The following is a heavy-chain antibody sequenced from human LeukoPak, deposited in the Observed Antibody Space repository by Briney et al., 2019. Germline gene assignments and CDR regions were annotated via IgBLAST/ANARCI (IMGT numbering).Heavy chain of an antibody. V-gene: IGHV4-39*07. CDR1: GGSISSDSFY. J-gene: IGHJ4*01. CDR2: IYHSGST. CDR3: AKFSPYGGNSYFDY. D-gene: IGHD4-23*01. Sequence: PSETLSLTCTVTVSGGSISSDSFYWGWIRQPPGKGLEWIGEIYHSGSTKYNPSLKSRVTISLDKSRNQFSLRLTSVNAADTATYYCAKFSPYGGNSYFDYWGHGVLVTVSS.